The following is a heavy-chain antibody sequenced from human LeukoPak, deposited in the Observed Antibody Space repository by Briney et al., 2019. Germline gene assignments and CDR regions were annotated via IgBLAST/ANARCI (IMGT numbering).Heavy chain of an antibody. J-gene: IGHJ6*03. Sequence: ASVKVSCKASGYTFTSYYMHWVRQAPGQGLEWMGWISAYNGNTNYAQKLQGRVTMTTDTSTSTAYMELRSLRSDDTAVYYCARVAYYDSSGYYYYYYYYMDVWGKGTTVTVSS. CDR2: ISAYNGNT. V-gene: IGHV1-18*04. CDR3: ARVAYYDSSGYYYYYYYYMDV. D-gene: IGHD3-22*01. CDR1: GYTFTSYY.